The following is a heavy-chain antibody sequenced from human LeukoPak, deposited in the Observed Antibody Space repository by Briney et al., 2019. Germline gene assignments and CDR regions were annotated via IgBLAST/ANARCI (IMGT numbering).Heavy chain of an antibody. CDR1: GFTFSSYG. D-gene: IGHD5-18*01. CDR2: ISYDGSNK. V-gene: IGHV3-30*18. J-gene: IGHJ4*02. CDR3: AKDGGYGRSHYSDY. Sequence: GRSLRLSCAASGFTFSSYGMHWVRQASGKGLEWVAVISYDGSNKYYADSVKGRFTISRDNSKNTLYLQMNSLRAEDTAVYYCAKDGGYGRSHYSDYWGQGTLVTVSS.